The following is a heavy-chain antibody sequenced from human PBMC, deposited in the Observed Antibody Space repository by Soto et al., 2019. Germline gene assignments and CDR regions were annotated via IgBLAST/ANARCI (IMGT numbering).Heavy chain of an antibody. J-gene: IGHJ3*02. CDR1: GFTFSSYS. CDR2: ISSSSSYI. Sequence: EVQLVESGGGLVKPGGSLRLSCAASGFTFSSYSMNWVRQAPGKGLEWVSSISSSSSYIYYADSVKGRFTISRDNAKNSLYLQMNSLRAEDTAVYYCARDPYSGSSPGAFDIWGQGTMVTVSS. D-gene: IGHD1-26*01. V-gene: IGHV3-21*01. CDR3: ARDPYSGSSPGAFDI.